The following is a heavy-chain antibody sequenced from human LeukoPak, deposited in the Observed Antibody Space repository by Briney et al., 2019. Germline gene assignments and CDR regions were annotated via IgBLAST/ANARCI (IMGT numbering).Heavy chain of an antibody. CDR3: ARDQEVELLWFGEGRDAFDI. CDR2: IYYSGNT. D-gene: IGHD3-10*01. J-gene: IGHJ3*02. CDR1: GGSISSSSYY. Sequence: ASETLSLTCTVSGGSISSSSYYWAWIRQPPGKGLEWIGSIYYSGNTYYKSSLKSRVTIAVDTSKNQFSLKLSSVTAADTAVYYCARDQEVELLWFGEGRDAFDIWGQGTMVTVSS. V-gene: IGHV4-39*07.